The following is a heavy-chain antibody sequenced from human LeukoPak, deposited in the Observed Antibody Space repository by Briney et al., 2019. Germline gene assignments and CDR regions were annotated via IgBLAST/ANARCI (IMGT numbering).Heavy chain of an antibody. V-gene: IGHV3-48*03. CDR1: VFTFSSYE. CDR3: ARDSGVGGTGNEFDY. J-gene: IGHJ4*02. Sequence: GGSLRLSCAASVFTFSSYEMNWVRQAPGKGLEWVSYISESGGTIYYADSVKGRFTISRDNAKNSLFLQMSSLRAEDTAVYYCARDSGVGGTGNEFDYWGQGTLVSVSS. D-gene: IGHD6-13*01. CDR2: ISESGGTI.